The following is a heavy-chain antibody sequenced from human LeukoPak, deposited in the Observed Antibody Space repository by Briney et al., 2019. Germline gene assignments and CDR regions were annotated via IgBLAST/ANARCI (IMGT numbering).Heavy chain of an antibody. D-gene: IGHD2-15*01. CDR3: TRYCSGGSCYGAFDI. J-gene: IGHJ3*02. CDR1: GLIVSSNC. Sequence: GGSLRLSCAASGLIVSSNCMSWVRQAPGKGLEWVGFIRSKAYGGTTEYAASVKGRFTISRDDSKSIAYLQMNSLKTEDTAVYYCTRYCSGGSCYGAFDIWGQGTMVTVSS. CDR2: IRSKAYGGTT. V-gene: IGHV3-49*04.